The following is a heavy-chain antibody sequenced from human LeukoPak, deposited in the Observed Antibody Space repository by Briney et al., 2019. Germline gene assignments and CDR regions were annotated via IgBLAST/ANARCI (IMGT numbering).Heavy chain of an antibody. CDR3: ARYSSSLDY. J-gene: IGHJ4*02. D-gene: IGHD6-13*01. CDR2: ISGSSTYI. Sequence: GGSLRLSCAASGFIFSSYTVNWVRQAPGKGLEWVSSISGSSTYIYYADSVKGRFTISRDNAKNSLYLQMNSLRAEDTAVYYCARYSSSLDYWGQGTLVTVSS. CDR1: GFIFSSYT. V-gene: IGHV3-21*01.